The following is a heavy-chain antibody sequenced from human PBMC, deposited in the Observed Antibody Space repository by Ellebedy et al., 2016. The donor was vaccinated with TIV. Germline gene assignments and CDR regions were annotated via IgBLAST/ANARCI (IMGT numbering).Heavy chain of an antibody. V-gene: IGHV5-51*01. CDR1: EYSFSDYW. CDR2: IYPGDSDT. J-gene: IGHJ6*02. D-gene: IGHD1-26*01. CDR3: ARRGMAGTNHYYGIDV. Sequence: KVSCKGSEYSFSDYWIAWARQMPGKGLEWMGIIYPGDSDTRYSPSFQGQVTISVDKSIATAYLHWSSLQASDTAMYYCARRGMAGTNHYYGIDVWGQGTTVTVS.